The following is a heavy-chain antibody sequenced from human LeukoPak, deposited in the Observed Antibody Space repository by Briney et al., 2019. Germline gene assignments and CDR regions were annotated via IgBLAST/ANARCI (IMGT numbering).Heavy chain of an antibody. Sequence: SETLSLTCTVSGGSSSIYYWSWIRQSAGEGLEWIGRIYTSGSTNYNPSLKSRVTMSVDTSKNQFSLKLSSVTVADTAVYCCARPPDFWGQGILVTVSS. J-gene: IGHJ4*02. CDR1: GGSSSIYY. CDR2: IYTSGST. CDR3: ARPPDF. V-gene: IGHV4-4*07.